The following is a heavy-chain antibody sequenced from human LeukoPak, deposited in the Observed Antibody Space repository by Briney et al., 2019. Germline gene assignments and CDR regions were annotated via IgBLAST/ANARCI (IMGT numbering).Heavy chain of an antibody. J-gene: IGHJ6*03. D-gene: IGHD6-6*01. CDR1: GFTFSSYG. CDR3: AKDPYSSFSSSDYYYMDV. CDR2: IRYDGSNK. V-gene: IGHV3-30*02. Sequence: GRSLRLSCAASGFTFSSYGMHWVRQAPGKGLEWVAFIRYDGSNKYYADSVKGRFTISRDNSKNTLYLQMNSLRAEDTAVYYCAKDPYSSFSSSDYYYMDVWGKGTTVTVSS.